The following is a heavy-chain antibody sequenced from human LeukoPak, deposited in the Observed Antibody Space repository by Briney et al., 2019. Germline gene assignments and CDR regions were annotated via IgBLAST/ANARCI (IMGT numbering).Heavy chain of an antibody. V-gene: IGHV4-39*07. CDR3: ARDGGYGDTRFDP. J-gene: IGHJ5*02. D-gene: IGHD4-17*01. Sequence: SQTLSLTCTVSGGSISSSSYYWGWIRQPPGKGLEWIGSIYYSGSTYYNPSLKSRVTISVDTSKNQFSLKLSSVTAADTAVYYCARDGGYGDTRFDPWGQGTLVTVSS. CDR1: GGSISSSSYY. CDR2: IYYSGST.